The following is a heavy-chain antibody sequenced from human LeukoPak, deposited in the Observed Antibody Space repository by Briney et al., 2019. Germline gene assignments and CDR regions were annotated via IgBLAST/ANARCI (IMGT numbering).Heavy chain of an antibody. Sequence: GASVKVSCKASGFTFSSYAMSWVRQAPGKGLEWVSAISGSGGSTYYADSVKGRFTISRDNSKNTLYLQMNSLRAEDTAVYYCARRAGGYSHPYDYWGQGILVTVSS. D-gene: IGHD4-23*01. CDR3: ARRAGGYSHPYDY. CDR2: ISGSGGST. V-gene: IGHV3-23*01. J-gene: IGHJ4*02. CDR1: GFTFSSYA.